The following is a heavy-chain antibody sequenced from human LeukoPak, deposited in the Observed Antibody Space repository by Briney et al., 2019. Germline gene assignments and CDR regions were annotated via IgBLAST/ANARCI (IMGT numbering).Heavy chain of an antibody. D-gene: IGHD3-22*01. V-gene: IGHV3-23*01. CDR2: LSGSAHST. Sequence: GGSLRLSCAASGFTFSNYVMSWVRQAPGEGLEWVSSLSGSAHSTYYADSMKGRFTISRDNSKNTQYLQMNSLRAEDTAVYYCAKHESSGYYHFDYWGQGTLVTVSS. CDR3: AKHESSGYYHFDY. CDR1: GFTFSNYV. J-gene: IGHJ4*02.